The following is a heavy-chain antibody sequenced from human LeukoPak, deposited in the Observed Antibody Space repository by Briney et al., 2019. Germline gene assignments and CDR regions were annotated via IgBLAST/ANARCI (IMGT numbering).Heavy chain of an antibody. Sequence: GGSLRLSCAASGFTFDDYAMHWVRQAPGKGLEWVSGISWNSGSIGYADSVKGRFTISRDNAKNSLYLQMNSLRAEDTALYYCAKDISGGSYYGPPDAFDIWGQGTMVTVSS. CDR3: AKDISGGSYYGPPDAFDI. J-gene: IGHJ3*02. V-gene: IGHV3-9*01. CDR2: ISWNSGSI. D-gene: IGHD1-26*01. CDR1: GFTFDDYA.